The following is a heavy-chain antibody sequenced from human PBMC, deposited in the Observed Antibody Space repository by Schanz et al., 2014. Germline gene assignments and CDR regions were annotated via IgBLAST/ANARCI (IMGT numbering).Heavy chain of an antibody. CDR2: IIPSLGLA. CDR3: ARGPLGTSP. V-gene: IGHV1-69*09. Sequence: QVQLIRSGAEVKKPGASVKVSCTASGYTFTSYDINWVRQAPGQGLEWMGRIIPSLGLAKYEQKFQGRVTFTADKSTSTAYMELSSLKSEDTAVYYCARGPLGTSPWGQGTLVTVSS. CDR1: GYTFTSYD. J-gene: IGHJ5*02. D-gene: IGHD5-12*01.